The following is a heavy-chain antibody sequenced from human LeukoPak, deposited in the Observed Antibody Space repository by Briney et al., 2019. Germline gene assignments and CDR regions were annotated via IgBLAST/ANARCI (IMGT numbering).Heavy chain of an antibody. V-gene: IGHV4-59*01. CDR2: IYYSGST. CDR1: GGSNNSYY. J-gene: IGHJ4*02. Sequence: PSETLSLTCTVSGGSNNSYYWSWIRQPPGKGQEWIGYIYYSGSTNYNPSLKSRVTISVDTSKNQFSLKLSSVTAADTAVYYCARSYYFDYWGQGTLVTVSS. D-gene: IGHD1-26*01. CDR3: ARSYYFDY.